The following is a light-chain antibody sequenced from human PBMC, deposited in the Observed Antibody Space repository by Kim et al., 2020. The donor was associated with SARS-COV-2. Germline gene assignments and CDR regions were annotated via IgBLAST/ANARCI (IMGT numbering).Light chain of an antibody. Sequence: PGERVTLSYRASQSVSRNLAWYQQRPRQAPMFRISGAFTRAPSVPARFSGSGSGTEFPLTINSLQSEDFAVYYCQQYNDWPLTFGGGTKVDIK. J-gene: IGKJ4*01. CDR1: QSVSRN. CDR3: QQYNDWPLT. CDR2: GAF. V-gene: IGKV3-15*01.